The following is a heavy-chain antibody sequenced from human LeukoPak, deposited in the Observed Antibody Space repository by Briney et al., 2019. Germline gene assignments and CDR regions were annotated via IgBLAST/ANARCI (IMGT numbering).Heavy chain of an antibody. V-gene: IGHV3-53*01. J-gene: IGHJ4*02. D-gene: IGHD2-15*01. CDR3: ARDRRYCSGSRCYSGVDY. Sequence: GGSLRLSCAPLGSSPISNSITWVRRAQGRGRGWVSVIFSGGSTYYGDSVKGRFTISRDNSKNTLYLQMNSLRAEDTAVYYCARDRRYCSGSRCYSGVDYWGQGALVTVSS. CDR2: IFSGGST. CDR1: GSSPISNS.